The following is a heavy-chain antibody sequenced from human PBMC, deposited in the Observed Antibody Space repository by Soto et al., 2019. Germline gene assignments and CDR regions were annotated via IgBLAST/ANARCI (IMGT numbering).Heavy chain of an antibody. CDR3: ARVHDYGGTFDY. CDR2: ISYDGSNK. J-gene: IGHJ4*02. CDR1: GFTFSSYG. V-gene: IGHV3-30*03. D-gene: IGHD4-17*01. Sequence: GGSLRLSCAASGFTFSSYGMHWVRQAPGKGLEWVAVISYDGSNKYYADSVKGRFTISRDNSKNTLYLQMNSLRAEDTAVYYCARVHDYGGTFDYWGQGTLVTVSS.